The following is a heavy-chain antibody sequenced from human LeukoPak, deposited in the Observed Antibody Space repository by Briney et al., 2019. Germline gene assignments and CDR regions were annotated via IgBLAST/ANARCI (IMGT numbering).Heavy chain of an antibody. D-gene: IGHD1-1*01. CDR3: ARYPRLGTTGTTDYTMDV. CDR1: GFSFTSYT. CDR2: ISSSSTYT. V-gene: IGHV3-21*04. J-gene: IGHJ6*04. Sequence: GESLRLSCAASGFSFTSYTMNWVRQAPGKGLEWVASISSSSTYTHYPDSVKGRFTISRDNAKNSLYLQMNSLRAEDTAVDYCARYPRLGTTGTTDYTMDVWGKGTTVTVSS.